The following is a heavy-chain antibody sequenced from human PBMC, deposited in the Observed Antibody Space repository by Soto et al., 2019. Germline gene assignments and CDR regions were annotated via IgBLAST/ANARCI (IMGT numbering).Heavy chain of an antibody. Sequence: QVQLVQSGAEVKKPGASVKVSCKASGYTFTSYGISWVRQAPGQGLEWMGWISAYNGNTNYAQKIQGRVTMTTDTSTSTAYMELRSLRSDDTAVYYCARDQEGGYCTNCVGYNFPDYWGQGTLVTVSS. CDR1: GYTFTSYG. CDR2: ISAYNGNT. CDR3: ARDQEGGYCTNCVGYNFPDY. D-gene: IGHD2-8*01. V-gene: IGHV1-18*01. J-gene: IGHJ4*02.